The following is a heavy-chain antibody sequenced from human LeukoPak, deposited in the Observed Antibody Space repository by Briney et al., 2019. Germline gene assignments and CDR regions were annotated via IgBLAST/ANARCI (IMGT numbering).Heavy chain of an antibody. CDR3: ARQWRIVGAASRRYYYYGMDV. V-gene: IGHV4-30-4*01. Sequence: SQTLSLTCTVSGGSISSGDYYWSWIRQPPGKGLEWIGYIYYSGSTYYNPSLQSRVIISVDTSKNQFSLKLSSVTAADTAVYYCARQWRIVGAASRRYYYYGMDVWGQGTTVTVSS. D-gene: IGHD1-26*01. J-gene: IGHJ6*02. CDR1: GGSISSGDYY. CDR2: IYYSGST.